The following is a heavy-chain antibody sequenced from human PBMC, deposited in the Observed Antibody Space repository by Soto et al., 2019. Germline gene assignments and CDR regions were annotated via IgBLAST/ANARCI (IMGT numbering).Heavy chain of an antibody. CDR1: GYTFTSYG. J-gene: IGHJ5*02. CDR3: ARVGVLLWFGELFDWFDP. D-gene: IGHD3-10*01. V-gene: IGHV1-18*01. Sequence: GASVKVSCKASGYTFTSYGISWVRQARGQGLEWMGWISAYNGNTNYAQKLQGRVTMTTDTSTSTAYMELRSLRSDDTAVYYCARVGVLLWFGELFDWFDPWGQGTLVTVSS. CDR2: ISAYNGNT.